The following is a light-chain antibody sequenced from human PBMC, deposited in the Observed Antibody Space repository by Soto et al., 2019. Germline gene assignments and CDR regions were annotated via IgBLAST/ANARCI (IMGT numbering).Light chain of an antibody. J-gene: IGKJ4*01. Sequence: VMTQSPATLSVSPGERVTLSCRASQNIHNHMSWFLQKPGQTPRLLIYDAIIRAADVPARFSGSWSGTDFTLTISRLEPEDFAVYYCQQYGSSPLTFGGGTKVDIK. CDR2: DAI. CDR3: QQYGSSPLT. V-gene: IGKV3-20*01. CDR1: QNIHNH.